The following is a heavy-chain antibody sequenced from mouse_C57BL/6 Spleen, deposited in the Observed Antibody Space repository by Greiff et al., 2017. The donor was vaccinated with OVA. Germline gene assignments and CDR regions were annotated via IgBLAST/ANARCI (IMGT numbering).Heavy chain of an antibody. CDR2: IDPSDSYT. CDR3: ASKGRAFDY. CDR1: GYTFTSCW. J-gene: IGHJ2*01. V-gene: IGHV1-59*01. Sequence: VQLQQPGAELVRPGTSVKLSCKASGYTFTSCWMHWVKQRPGQGLEWIGVIDPSDSYTNYNQKFKGKATLTVDTSSSTAYMQLSSLTSEDSAVYYCASKGRAFDYWGQGTTLTVSS. D-gene: IGHD3-1*01.